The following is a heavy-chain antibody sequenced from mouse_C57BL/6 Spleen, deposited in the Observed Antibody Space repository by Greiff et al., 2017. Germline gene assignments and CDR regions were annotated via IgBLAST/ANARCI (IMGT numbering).Heavy chain of an antibody. CDR2: IDPSDSYT. Sequence: QVQLQQPGAELVKPGASVKLSCKASGYTFTSYWMQWVKQRPGQGLEWIGEIDPSDSYTNYNQKFKGKATLTVDTSSSTAYMQLSSLTTEDSAVYYCARVVTTTGYAMDYWGQGTSVTVSS. D-gene: IGHD2-2*01. J-gene: IGHJ4*01. CDR1: GYTFTSYW. V-gene: IGHV1-50*01. CDR3: ARVVTTTGYAMDY.